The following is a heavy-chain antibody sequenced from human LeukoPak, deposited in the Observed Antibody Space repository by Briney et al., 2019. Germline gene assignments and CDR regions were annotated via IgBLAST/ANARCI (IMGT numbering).Heavy chain of an antibody. V-gene: IGHV5-10-1*01. D-gene: IGHD3-22*01. CDR1: GYSFTNYW. CDR2: IDPSDSYT. J-gene: IGHJ4*02. CDR3: ARLPMTLNYFDY. Sequence: GESLKISCKASGYSFTNYWISWVRQMPGKGLEWMGRIDPSDSYTNYSPSFQGHVTTSADKSVNTAYLQWSSLRASDTAMYYCARLPMTLNYFDYCGQGTLVTVSS.